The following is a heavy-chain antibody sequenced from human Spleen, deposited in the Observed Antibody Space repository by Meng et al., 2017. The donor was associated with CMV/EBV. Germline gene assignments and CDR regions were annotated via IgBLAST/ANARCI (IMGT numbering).Heavy chain of an antibody. J-gene: IGHJ4*02. CDR2: ITFSSRII. D-gene: IGHD3-9*01. Sequence: GESLKISCAAAGFRFSDHWMTWIRQAPGKGLEWISSITFSSRIIYSADSLKGRFTISRDNAKNSLYLQMNSLRVEDTAMYYCARDLGGIELWSVLTGWGQGTLVTVSS. CDR1: GFRFSDHW. CDR3: ARDLGGIELWSVLTG. V-gene: IGHV3-11*04.